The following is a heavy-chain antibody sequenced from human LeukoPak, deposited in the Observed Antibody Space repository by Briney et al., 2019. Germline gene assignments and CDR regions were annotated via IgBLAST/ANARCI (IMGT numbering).Heavy chain of an antibody. CDR1: GASVSGSAYY. CDR2: IYYSGST. J-gene: IGHJ4*02. D-gene: IGHD1-26*01. Sequence: PSETLPLTCTVSGASVSGSAYYWGWIRQPPGKGLEWIGNIYYSGSTYYNESLESRVTISIDTSKNQFSLKLNSVTAADTAMYYCAKSGGYGLIDYWGQGTLVTVSS. V-gene: IGHV4-39*01. CDR3: AKSGGYGLIDY.